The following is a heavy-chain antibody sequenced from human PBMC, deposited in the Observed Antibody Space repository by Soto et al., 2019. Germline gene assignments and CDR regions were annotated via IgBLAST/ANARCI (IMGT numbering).Heavy chain of an antibody. D-gene: IGHD6-13*01. V-gene: IGHV4-59*01. CDR2: IYYSGST. J-gene: IGHJ5*02. CDR1: GAAISSYY. CDR3: AGFGGKQQRVLRAVWFDP. Sequence: ASLSVTCPVSGAAISSYYWSWIRQPPGKGLEWIGYIYYSGSTNYNPSLKSLVTISVDTSKNQFSLKLSSVTAADTAVYYCAGFGGKQQRVLRAVWFDPWGQGTLVTVYS.